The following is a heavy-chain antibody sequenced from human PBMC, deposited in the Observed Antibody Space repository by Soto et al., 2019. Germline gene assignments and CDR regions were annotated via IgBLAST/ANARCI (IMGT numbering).Heavy chain of an antibody. CDR3: AKWAYDFWSGYPNYYYYYGMDV. CDR1: GFTFSSYA. CDR2: ISGSGGST. J-gene: IGHJ6*02. V-gene: IGHV3-23*01. Sequence: GGSLRLSCAASGFTFSSYAMSWVRQAPGKGLEWVSAISGSGGSTYYADSVKGRFAISRDNSKNTLYLQMNSLRAEDTAVYYCAKWAYDFWSGYPNYYYYYGMDVWGQGTTVTVSS. D-gene: IGHD3-3*01.